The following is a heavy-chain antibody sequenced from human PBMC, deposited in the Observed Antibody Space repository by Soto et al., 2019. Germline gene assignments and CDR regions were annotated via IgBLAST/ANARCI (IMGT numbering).Heavy chain of an antibody. D-gene: IGHD5-18*01. CDR1: GFPFSSYG. Sequence: QVQLVESGGGVVQPGRSLRLSCAASGFPFSSYGMHWVRQAPGKGLEWVAVISYDGSKEFYADSVKGRFTISRDNSKNTLYLQMNSLRAEDTAVYYCAKDLRLWSKDYYYYGMDVWGQGTTVTVSS. V-gene: IGHV3-30*18. CDR3: AKDLRLWSKDYYYYGMDV. J-gene: IGHJ6*02. CDR2: ISYDGSKE.